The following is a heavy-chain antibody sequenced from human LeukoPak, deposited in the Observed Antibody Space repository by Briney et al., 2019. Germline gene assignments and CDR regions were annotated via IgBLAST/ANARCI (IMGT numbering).Heavy chain of an antibody. CDR2: INAGDGDT. V-gene: IGHV1-3*01. D-gene: IGHD1-1*01. Sequence: ASVTVSCKASGYTFTRYSMHWVRQAPGQRLEWMGWINAGDGDTKYSQNLQGRVTITGDTSANTVYMQLSSLRPEDTAVYYCTRPYKEQLDFDHWGQGTLVTVSS. CDR1: GYTFTRYS. CDR3: TRPYKEQLDFDH. J-gene: IGHJ4*02.